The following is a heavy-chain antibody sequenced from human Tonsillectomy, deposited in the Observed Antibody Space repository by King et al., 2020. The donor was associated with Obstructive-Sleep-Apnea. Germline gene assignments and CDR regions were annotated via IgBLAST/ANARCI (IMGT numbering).Heavy chain of an antibody. J-gene: IGHJ4*02. D-gene: IGHD1-14*01. V-gene: IGHV3-33*01. CDR2: IWYDGSNK. CDR3: ARDTGSYLDY. Sequence: VQLVESGGGVVQPGRSLRLSCAASGFTFSSYDMHWVRQAPGKGLEGVAVIWYDGSNKYYGDSVKGRFTISRDNSKNTLYLQMNSLRAEDTAVYYCARDTGSYLDYWGQGTLVTVSS. CDR1: GFTFSSYD.